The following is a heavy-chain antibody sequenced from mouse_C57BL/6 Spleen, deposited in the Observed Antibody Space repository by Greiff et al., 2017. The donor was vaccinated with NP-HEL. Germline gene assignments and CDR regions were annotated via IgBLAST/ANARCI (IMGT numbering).Heavy chain of an antibody. Sequence: DVMLVESGGGLVKPGGSLKLSCAASGFTFSSYAMSWVRQTPEKRLEWVATISDGGSYTYYPDNVKGRFTISRDNAKNNLYLQMSHLKSEDTAMYYCARDGLRRDAMDYWGQGTSVTVSS. CDR3: ARDGLRRDAMDY. V-gene: IGHV5-4*01. J-gene: IGHJ4*01. CDR2: ISDGGSYT. CDR1: GFTFSSYA. D-gene: IGHD2-4*01.